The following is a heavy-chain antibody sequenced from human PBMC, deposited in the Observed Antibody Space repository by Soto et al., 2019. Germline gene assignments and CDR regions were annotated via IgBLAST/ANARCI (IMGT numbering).Heavy chain of an antibody. CDR2: ISGSGGST. J-gene: IGHJ4*02. Sequence: GGSLRLSCAASGFTFSSYAMSWVRQAPGKGLEWVSAISGSGGSTYYADSVKGRFTISRDNSKNTLYLQMNSLRAEDTAVYYCAKVCGRSGSSALDYFDYWGQGTLVTVSS. CDR3: AKVCGRSGSSALDYFDY. D-gene: IGHD3-10*01. V-gene: IGHV3-23*01. CDR1: GFTFSSYA.